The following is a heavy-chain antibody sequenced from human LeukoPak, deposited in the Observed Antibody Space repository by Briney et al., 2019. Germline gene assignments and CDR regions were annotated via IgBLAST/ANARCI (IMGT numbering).Heavy chain of an antibody. V-gene: IGHV4-34*01. J-gene: IGHJ4*02. CDR3: ARVSYYDSSGYFLIDY. CDR1: GGSFSGYY. D-gene: IGHD3-22*01. Sequence: PSETLSLTCAVYGGSFSGYYWSWIRQPPGKGLEWIGEINHSGSTNYNPSLKSRVTISVDTSKNQFSLKLSSVTAADTAVYYCARVSYYDSSGYFLIDYWGQGTLVTVSS. CDR2: INHSGST.